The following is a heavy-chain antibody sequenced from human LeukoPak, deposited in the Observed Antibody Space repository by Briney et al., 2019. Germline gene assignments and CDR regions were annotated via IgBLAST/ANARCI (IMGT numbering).Heavy chain of an antibody. V-gene: IGHV4-39*01. J-gene: IGHJ5*02. D-gene: IGHD2-2*01. CDR1: GGSISSSSYY. CDR2: IYYSGST. CDR3: ARWDSDCSSTSCPNGFDP. Sequence: SETLSLTCTVSGGSISSSSYYWGWIRQPPGKGLEWIGSIYYSGSTYYNPSLKSRVTISVDTSKNQFSLKLSSVTAADTAVYYCARWDSDCSSTSCPNGFDPWGQGTLVTVSS.